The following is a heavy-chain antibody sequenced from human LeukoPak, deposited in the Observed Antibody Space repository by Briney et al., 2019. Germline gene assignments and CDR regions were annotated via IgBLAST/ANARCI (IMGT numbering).Heavy chain of an antibody. CDR2: TSSSGETT. D-gene: IGHD3-22*01. CDR1: GFTFSSYA. V-gene: IGHV3-23*01. Sequence: GESLKISCVASGFTFSSYAMSWVRQAAGKGLEWVSSTSSSGETTYYADSVKGRFTISRDNSRNTLYLQMNSLRAEDTAVYYCAKDRPNYYGTNGHYYRRDGDCWGQGTLVTVSS. CDR3: AKDRPNYYGTNGHYYRRDGDC. J-gene: IGHJ4*02.